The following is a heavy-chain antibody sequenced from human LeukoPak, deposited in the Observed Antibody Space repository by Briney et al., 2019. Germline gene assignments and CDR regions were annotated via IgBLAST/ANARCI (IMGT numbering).Heavy chain of an antibody. CDR1: GYTFTGYY. D-gene: IGHD3-16*01. V-gene: IGHV1-2*02. Sequence: ASVKVSCKASGYTFTGYYMHWVRQAPGQGLEWMGWINPNSGGTNYAQKFQGRVTMTRDTSISTAYMELSRLRSDDTAVYYCARGSYDYDNTFDYWGQGTLVTVSS. J-gene: IGHJ4*02. CDR3: ARGSYDYDNTFDY. CDR2: INPNSGGT.